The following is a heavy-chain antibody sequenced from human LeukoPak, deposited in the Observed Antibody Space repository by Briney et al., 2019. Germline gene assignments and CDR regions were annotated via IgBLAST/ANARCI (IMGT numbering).Heavy chain of an antibody. CDR2: IYHNGNT. J-gene: IGHJ4*02. V-gene: IGHV4-59*08. Sequence: SETLSLTCTVSGGSISSYYWSWLRQPPGKGLEGVGYIYHNGNTNYNPSLKSRVTISVDTSKNQFSLKLSSVTAADTAVYYCARHQGGAYNAYYFDYWGQGTLVTVSS. D-gene: IGHD1-1*01. CDR3: ARHQGGAYNAYYFDY. CDR1: GGSISSYY.